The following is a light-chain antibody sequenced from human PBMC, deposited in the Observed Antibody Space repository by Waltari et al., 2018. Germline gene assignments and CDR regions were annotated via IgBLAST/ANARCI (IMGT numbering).Light chain of an antibody. Sequence: EIVLTQSPGTLSLSPGERATLSCRASQRVGWSLAWYQQKPGQAPRLLIYGASTRAPGIPDRFSGGGSGTDFSLTISRLEPEDFAVYHCQHYVRLPVTFGQGTKVEIK. CDR2: GAS. V-gene: IGKV3-20*01. CDR1: QRVGWS. CDR3: QHYVRLPVT. J-gene: IGKJ1*01.